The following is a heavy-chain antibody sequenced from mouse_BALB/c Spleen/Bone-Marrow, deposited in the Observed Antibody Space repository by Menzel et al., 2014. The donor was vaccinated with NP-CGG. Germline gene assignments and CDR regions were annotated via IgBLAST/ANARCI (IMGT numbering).Heavy chain of an antibody. Sequence: TGAELTNPGASGKLSCKASGYTFTSYYMYWVKQRPGQGLEWFGEINPSNGGTNFNEKFKNKATLTVDKSSSTAYMQLSSLTSEDSAVYYCSRGRRDALDYWNQATSATVSS. J-gene: IGHJ4*01. V-gene: IGHV1S81*02. CDR1: GYTFTSYY. CDR2: INPSNGGT. CDR3: SRGRRDALDY.